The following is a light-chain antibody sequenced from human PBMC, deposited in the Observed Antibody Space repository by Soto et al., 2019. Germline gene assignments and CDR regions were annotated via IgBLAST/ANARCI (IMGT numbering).Light chain of an antibody. CDR2: TAS. CDR1: QNINTF. J-gene: IGKJ2*01. CDR3: QQSYNTPYT. V-gene: IGKV1-39*01. Sequence: DVQMTQSPSSLSASIGDRVTISCRASQNINTFLNWYQQKPGKAPNLLIYTASTSQNGVPSRFSGSGSGTDFSLTISSLQPEDFATYYCQQSYNTPYTFGQGTKVEIK.